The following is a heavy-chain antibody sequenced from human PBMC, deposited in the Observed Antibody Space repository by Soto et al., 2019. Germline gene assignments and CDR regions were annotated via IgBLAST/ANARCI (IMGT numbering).Heavy chain of an antibody. CDR3: ARARPYYDSSGYYDS. CDR1: GDSVSSTSAA. D-gene: IGHD3-22*01. J-gene: IGHJ4*02. CDR2: TYYRSKWFN. Sequence: PSQTPSLTCAISGDSVSSTSAAWNWIRQSPSRGLGWPGRTYYRSKWFNNYAVSVKSLIKINTDTSKNQFSLQLSSVSPEDTAVYCCARARPYYDSSGYYDSWGQGILVTVSS. V-gene: IGHV6-1*01.